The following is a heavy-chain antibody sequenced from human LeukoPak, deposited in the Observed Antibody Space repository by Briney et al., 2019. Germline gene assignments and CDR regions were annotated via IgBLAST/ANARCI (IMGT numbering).Heavy chain of an antibody. CDR3: ARDTYYSSSSGFDY. CDR2: INHSGST. D-gene: IGHD6-6*01. J-gene: IGHJ4*02. CDR1: GGSFSGYY. V-gene: IGHV4-34*01. Sequence: SETLSLTCAVYGGSFSGYYWSWIRQPPGKGLEWIGEINHSGSTNYNPSLKSLVTISVDTSKNQFSLKLSSVTAADTAVYYCARDTYYSSSSGFDYWGQGTLVTVSS.